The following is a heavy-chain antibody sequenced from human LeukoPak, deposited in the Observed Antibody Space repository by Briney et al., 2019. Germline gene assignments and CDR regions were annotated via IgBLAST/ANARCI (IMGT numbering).Heavy chain of an antibody. CDR2: ISGSGGST. CDR1: GFTFSSYA. V-gene: IGHV3-23*01. CDR3: AKDLTRGQYYDILXXXQNDY. Sequence: PGGSLRLSCAASGFTFSSYAMSWVRQAPGKGLEWVSAISGSGGSTYYADSVKGRFTISRDNSKNTLYLQMNSLRAEDTAVYYCAKDLTRGQYYDILXXXQNDYWGQGTLVTVSS. D-gene: IGHD3-9*01. J-gene: IGHJ4*02.